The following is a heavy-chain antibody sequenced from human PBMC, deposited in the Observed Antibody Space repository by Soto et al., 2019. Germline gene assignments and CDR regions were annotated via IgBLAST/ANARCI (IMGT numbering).Heavy chain of an antibody. D-gene: IGHD3-16*02. CDR3: GKEIRSGYSYRGIDH. CDR1: GFAFNDYG. V-gene: IGHV3-33*03. CDR2: IWYDGSNK. J-gene: IGHJ5*02. Sequence: QVHLVESGGGVVQPGRSLRLSCAASGFAFNDYGMHWVRQAPGKGLEWVAIIWYDGSNKYYAESLKGRFTISRDNSKKTLFLEMNSLRADDTAFYYCGKEIRSGYSYRGIDHWGQGTLVTVSS.